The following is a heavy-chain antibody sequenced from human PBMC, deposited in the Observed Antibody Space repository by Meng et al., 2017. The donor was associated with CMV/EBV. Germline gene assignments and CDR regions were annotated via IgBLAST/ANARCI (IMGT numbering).Heavy chain of an antibody. CDR3: ARDGPGGGNYFLY. Sequence: SVKVSCKISGGTFNTYAITWVRQAPGQGFELMGLTIPLLDSPTYAQKFRGRVSITTDESSSTVAMELTSLTSEDTAVYYCARDGPGGGNYFLYWGQGTLVTVSS. CDR2: TIPLLDSP. J-gene: IGHJ4*02. V-gene: IGHV1-69*05. D-gene: IGHD1-26*01. CDR1: GGTFNTYA.